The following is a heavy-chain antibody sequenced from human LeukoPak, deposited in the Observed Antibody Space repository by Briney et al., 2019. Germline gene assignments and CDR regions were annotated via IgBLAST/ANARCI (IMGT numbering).Heavy chain of an antibody. CDR2: IRYDGSNK. V-gene: IGHV3-30*02. D-gene: IGHD2-21*01. CDR1: GFTFSSYG. CDR3: ARDGEARGADFDY. J-gene: IGHJ4*02. Sequence: GGSLRLSCAASGFTFSSYGMHCVRQAPGKGLEWVAFIRYDGSNKYYADSVKGRFTISRDNSKNTLYLQMNSLGAEDTAVYYCARDGEARGADFDYWGQGTLVTVSS.